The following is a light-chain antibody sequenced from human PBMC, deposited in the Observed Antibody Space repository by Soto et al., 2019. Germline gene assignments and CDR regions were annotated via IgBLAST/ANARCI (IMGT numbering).Light chain of an antibody. V-gene: IGKV2-30*01. CDR1: QSLVYSDGNTY. CDR3: MQGTYWPRLT. J-gene: IGKJ4*01. Sequence: DVVMTQSPLSLPVTLGQPASISCRSSQSLVYSDGNTYLNWFHQRPGQSPRRLIYKVSNRDSGVPDRFSGSGSGTDFTLTISRVEAEDGGVYYCMQGTYWPRLTFGGGTKVEIK. CDR2: KVS.